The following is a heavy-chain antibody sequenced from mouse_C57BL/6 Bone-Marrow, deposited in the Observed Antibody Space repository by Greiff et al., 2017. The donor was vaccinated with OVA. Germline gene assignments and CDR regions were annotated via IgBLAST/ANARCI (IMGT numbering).Heavy chain of an antibody. V-gene: IGHV2-9*01. CDR3: ATRYYGSSYEYYYAMDY. J-gene: IGHJ4*01. CDR2: IWGGGST. CDR1: GFSLTSYG. D-gene: IGHD1-1*01. Sequence: QVQLKQSGPGLVAPSQSLSITCTVSGFSLTSYGVDWVRQPPGKGLEWLGVIWGGGSTNYNSALMSRLSISKDNSKSQVFLKMNSLQTDDTAMYYCATRYYGSSYEYYYAMDYWGQGTSVTVSS.